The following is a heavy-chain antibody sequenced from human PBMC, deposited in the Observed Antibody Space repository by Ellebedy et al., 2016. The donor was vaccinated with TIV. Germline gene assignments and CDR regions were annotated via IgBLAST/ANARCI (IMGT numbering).Heavy chain of an antibody. D-gene: IGHD3-10*01. Sequence: MPSETLFLTCTVSGDSISSYNWNWIRQFPGKGLEYIGLISHSGSTNYNPSLSNRVTISVDKSNSHFSLKLYSMTAADTAVYHCARQRADASGTYHFDFWGQGILVTVSS. V-gene: IGHV4-59*08. CDR2: ISHSGST. CDR3: ARQRADASGTYHFDF. J-gene: IGHJ4*02. CDR1: GDSISSYN.